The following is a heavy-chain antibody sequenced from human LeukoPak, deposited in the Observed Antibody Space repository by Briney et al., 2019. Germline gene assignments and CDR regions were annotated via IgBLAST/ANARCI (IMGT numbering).Heavy chain of an antibody. Sequence: GGSLRLSCAGSGFTFSSYGMHWVRQAPGKGLEWVAFIRYDGSNKYYADSVKGRFTISRDNAKKSVYLHMSSLRAEDTALYYCARLSAYYYGSYFYYYMDVWGKGTTVTVSS. D-gene: IGHD3-10*01. CDR2: IRYDGSNK. V-gene: IGHV3-30*02. J-gene: IGHJ6*03. CDR1: GFTFSSYG. CDR3: ARLSAYYYGSYFYYYMDV.